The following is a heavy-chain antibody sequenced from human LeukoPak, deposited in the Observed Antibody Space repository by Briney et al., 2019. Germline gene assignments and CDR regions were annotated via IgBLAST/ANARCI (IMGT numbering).Heavy chain of an antibody. CDR3: ARGYSGF. CDR2: IKQDGSEK. Sequence: GGSLRLSCAASGFTFSNYWMSWVRQAPGKGLEWVANIKQDGSEKYYVDSVKGRFTISRDNAKNSLYLRMNSLRAEDTAVYYCARGYSGFWGQGTLVTVSS. D-gene: IGHD5-12*01. J-gene: IGHJ4*02. V-gene: IGHV3-7*01. CDR1: GFTFSNYW.